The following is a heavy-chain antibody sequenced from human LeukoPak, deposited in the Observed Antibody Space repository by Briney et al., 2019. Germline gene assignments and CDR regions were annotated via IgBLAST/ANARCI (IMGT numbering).Heavy chain of an antibody. Sequence: SETLSLTCAVSGGSFSGYYWSWIRQPPGKGLEWIGELHHSGSTNYNPSLKSRVTISVDTSKNQFSLKLSSVTARETAVYYCARHPLQQWLVRSDYYYYMDVWGKGTTVTISS. D-gene: IGHD6-19*01. CDR3: ARHPLQQWLVRSDYYYYMDV. J-gene: IGHJ6*03. V-gene: IGHV4-34*01. CDR1: GGSFSGYY. CDR2: LHHSGST.